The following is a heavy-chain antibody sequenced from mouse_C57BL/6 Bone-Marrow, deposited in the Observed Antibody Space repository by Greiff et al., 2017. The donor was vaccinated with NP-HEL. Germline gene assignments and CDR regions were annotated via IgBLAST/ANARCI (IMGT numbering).Heavy chain of an antibody. J-gene: IGHJ1*03. V-gene: IGHV5-12*01. CDR1: GFTFSDYY. Sequence: EVQRVESGGGLVQPGGSLKLSCAASGFTFSDYYMYWVRQTPEKRLEWVAYISNGGGSTYYPDTVKGRFTISRDNAKNTLYLQMSRLKSEDTAMYYCAREGYGYDEDWYFDVWGTGTTVTVSS. D-gene: IGHD2-2*01. CDR2: ISNGGGST. CDR3: AREGYGYDEDWYFDV.